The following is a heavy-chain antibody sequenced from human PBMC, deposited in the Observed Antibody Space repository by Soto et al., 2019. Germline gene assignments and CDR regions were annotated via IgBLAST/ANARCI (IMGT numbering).Heavy chain of an antibody. CDR2: IYYSGST. D-gene: IGHD2-15*01. J-gene: IGHJ4*02. CDR3: ARGCSGGSCYYALDY. Sequence: SETLSLTCTVSGGSISSGGYYWSWIRQHPGKGLEWIGYIYYSGSTYYNPSLKSRVTISVDTSKNQFSLKLSSVTAADTAVYYCARGCSGGSCYYALDYWGQGTLVTVS. V-gene: IGHV4-31*03. CDR1: GGSISSGGYY.